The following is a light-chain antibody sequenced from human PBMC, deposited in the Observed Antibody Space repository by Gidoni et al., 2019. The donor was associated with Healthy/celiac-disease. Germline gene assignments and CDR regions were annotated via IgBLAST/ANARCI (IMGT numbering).Light chain of an antibody. CDR2: DAS. CDR1: QSITNN. CDR3: QQRSNWPRGT. J-gene: IGKJ4*01. V-gene: IGKV3-11*01. Sequence: PGEGATLSCTSSQSITNNLAWYQQKPGQPPRLLIFDASTRATGVPARFSASGSGTDFTLTISSLDLDDFAIYYCQQRSNWPRGTFGGGTKLEIK.